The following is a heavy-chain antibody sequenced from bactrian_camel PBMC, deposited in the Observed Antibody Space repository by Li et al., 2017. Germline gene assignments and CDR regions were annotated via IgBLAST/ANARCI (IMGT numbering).Heavy chain of an antibody. CDR1: GETASTYC. D-gene: IGHD1*01. CDR3: AAGSLRFCNLARHLYHY. J-gene: IGHJ4*01. V-gene: IGHV3S40*01. CDR2: IYTSHGRS. Sequence: VQLVESGGDLVQPGGSLRLSCVVSGETASTYCMGWFRQAPGKSREGVAVIYTSHGRSFYADSLKGRSTVSRDNAKRMAYLQMNILKPEDTAMYYCAAGSLRFCNLARHLYHYFGQGTQVTVS.